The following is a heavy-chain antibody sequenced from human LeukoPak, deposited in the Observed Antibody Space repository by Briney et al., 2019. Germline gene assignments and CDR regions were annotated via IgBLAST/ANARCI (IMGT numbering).Heavy chain of an antibody. CDR1: GFTFSSYG. V-gene: IGHV3-30*02. D-gene: IGHD5-18*01. CDR3: AKAGIQLWLRSYYYYYMDV. CDR2: IRYDGSNK. Sequence: GGSLRLSCAASGFTFSSYGMHWVRQAPGKGLEWVAFIRYDGSNKYYADSVKGRFTISRDNSKNTLYLQMNSLRAEDTAVYHCAKAGIQLWLRSYYYYYMDVWGKGTTVTVSS. J-gene: IGHJ6*03.